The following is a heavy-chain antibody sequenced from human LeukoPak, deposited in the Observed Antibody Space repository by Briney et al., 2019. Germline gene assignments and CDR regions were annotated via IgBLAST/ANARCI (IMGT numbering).Heavy chain of an antibody. CDR3: ARQPEDIVLISPDY. J-gene: IGHJ4*02. V-gene: IGHV4-31*03. CDR2: IYYSGST. D-gene: IGHD2-8*01. CDR1: GGSISSGGYS. Sequence: SETLSLTCTVSGGSISSGGYSWSWIRQHPGKGLEWIGYIYYSGSTYYNPSLKSRVTISVDTSKNQFSLKLSSVTAADTAVYYCARQPEDIVLISPDYWGQGTLVTVSS.